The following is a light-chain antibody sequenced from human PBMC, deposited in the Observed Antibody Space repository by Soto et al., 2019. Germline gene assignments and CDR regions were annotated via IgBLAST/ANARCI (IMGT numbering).Light chain of an antibody. CDR2: SNN. CDR3: AAWVDSLSGPV. V-gene: IGLV1-47*02. Sequence: QSVLTQPPSASGTPGQRVTISCSGSSSNIGSNYVYWYQQLPGTAPKLLIYSNNQRPSGVPDRFSGSKSGTSASLAISGLRSEDEADYYCAAWVDSLSGPVFGGGTKLTVL. J-gene: IGLJ2*01. CDR1: SSNIGSNY.